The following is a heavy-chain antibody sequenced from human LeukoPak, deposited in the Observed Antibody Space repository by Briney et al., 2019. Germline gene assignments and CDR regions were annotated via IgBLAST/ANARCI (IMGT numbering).Heavy chain of an antibody. D-gene: IGHD2-2*01. Sequence: PGGSLRLSCAASGFTFSSYAMSWVRQAPGKGLEWVSAISGSGGSTYYADSVKGRFAISRDNSKNTLYLQMNSLRAEDTAVYYCAKSDIVVVPAAAFDYWGQGTLVTVSS. CDR1: GFTFSSYA. CDR3: AKSDIVVVPAAAFDY. CDR2: ISGSGGST. V-gene: IGHV3-23*01. J-gene: IGHJ4*02.